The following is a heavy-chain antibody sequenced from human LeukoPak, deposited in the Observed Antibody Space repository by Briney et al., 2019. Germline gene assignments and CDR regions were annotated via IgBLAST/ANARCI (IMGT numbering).Heavy chain of an antibody. J-gene: IGHJ5*02. CDR2: IFHSGST. Sequence: PSETLSLTCAVSGGSLSSGPYSWSWIRQPPGKGLEWIGYIFHSGSTDYSPSLRSRVTISVDKSKNQFSLKLRSETAADTAVYFCARDGAVAGLDLWGQGTLVTVSS. CDR1: GGSLSSGPYS. V-gene: IGHV4-30-2*01. CDR3: ARDGAVAGLDL. D-gene: IGHD6-19*01.